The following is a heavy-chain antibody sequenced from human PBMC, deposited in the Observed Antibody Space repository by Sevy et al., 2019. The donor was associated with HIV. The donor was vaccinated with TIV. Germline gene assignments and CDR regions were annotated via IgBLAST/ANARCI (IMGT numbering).Heavy chain of an antibody. J-gene: IGHJ6*02. V-gene: IGHV4-31*03. CDR1: GGSISSDNYY. D-gene: IGHD5-18*01. Sequence: SETLSLTCTVSGGSISSDNYYWTWIRQHPGKGLEWIGYIYYSGNTYYNPSLKSRVSISIDKSKNQFSLRLSSVTAVDTAVYYCARDHGYSNGWFPYYYYYGMDVWGQGTTVTVSS. CDR3: ARDHGYSNGWFPYYYYYGMDV. CDR2: IYYSGNT.